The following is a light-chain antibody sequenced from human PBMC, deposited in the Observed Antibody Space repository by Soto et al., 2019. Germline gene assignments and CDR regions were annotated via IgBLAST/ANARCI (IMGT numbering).Light chain of an antibody. CDR3: QRYNSYPPWT. V-gene: IGKV3-15*01. CDR1: QSVSSN. J-gene: IGKJ1*01. CDR2: GAS. Sequence: IEMTQKPSTLCRYTGERATLSWRASQSVSSNLAWYQQNPGQAPRLLIYGASTRATGIPARFSGSGSGTEFTLTISSLHSEDFATYYCQRYNSYPPWTFRQGTKVDIK.